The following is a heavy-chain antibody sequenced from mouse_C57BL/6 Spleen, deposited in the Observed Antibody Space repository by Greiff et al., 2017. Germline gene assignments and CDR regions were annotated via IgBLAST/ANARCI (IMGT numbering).Heavy chain of an antibody. CDR2: INPSNGGT. D-gene: IGHD4-1*01. CDR1: GYTFTSYW. Sequence: QVHVKQPGTELVKPGASVKLSCKASGYTFTSYWMHWVKQRPGQGLEWIGNINPSNGGTNYNEKFKSKATLTVDKSSSTAYMQLSSLTSEDSAVYYCARWERYYWYFDVWGTGTTVTVSS. V-gene: IGHV1-53*01. CDR3: ARWERYYWYFDV. J-gene: IGHJ1*03.